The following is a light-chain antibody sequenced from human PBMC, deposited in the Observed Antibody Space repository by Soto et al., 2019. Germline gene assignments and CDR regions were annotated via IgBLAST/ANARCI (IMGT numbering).Light chain of an antibody. Sequence: QSSLTQPASVSWSPGQSITISFTGTISYVGSYHYVSWFQQHPVKAPKLIIFEVSDRPSSVSTRFSGSKSGDTASLTISGLKADDEADYYCSSYTSGSDVYVFGGWTKVPVL. V-gene: IGLV2-14*01. CDR3: SSYTSGSDVYV. CDR1: ISYVGSYHY. J-gene: IGLJ1*01. CDR2: EVS.